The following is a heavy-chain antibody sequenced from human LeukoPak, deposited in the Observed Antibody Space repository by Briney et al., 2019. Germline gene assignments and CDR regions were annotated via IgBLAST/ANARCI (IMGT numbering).Heavy chain of an antibody. V-gene: IGHV4-59*08. D-gene: IGHD5-24*01. CDR1: GGSISSYY. Sequence: PSETLSLTCTVSGGSISSYYWSCIRQPPGKGLEWIGYIYYSGSTNYNPSLKSRVTISVDTSKNQFSLKLSSVTAADTAVYYCARRRRDGYNYYFDYWGQGTLVTVSS. J-gene: IGHJ4*02. CDR3: ARRRRDGYNYYFDY. CDR2: IYYSGST.